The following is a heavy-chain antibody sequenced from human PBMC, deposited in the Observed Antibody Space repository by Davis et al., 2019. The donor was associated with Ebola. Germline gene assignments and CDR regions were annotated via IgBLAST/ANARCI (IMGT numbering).Heavy chain of an antibody. CDR3: ARVKGIVATRSSHNWFDP. D-gene: IGHD5-12*01. CDR1: GFTFSDYY. V-gene: IGHV3-11*06. CDR2: ISSSSSYT. J-gene: IGHJ5*02. Sequence: GGSLRLSCAASGFTFSDYYMSWIRQAPGKGLEWVSYISSSSSYTNYADSVKGRFTISSDNAKNSLYLQMNSLRAEDTAVYYCARVKGIVATRSSHNWFDPWGQGTLVTVSS.